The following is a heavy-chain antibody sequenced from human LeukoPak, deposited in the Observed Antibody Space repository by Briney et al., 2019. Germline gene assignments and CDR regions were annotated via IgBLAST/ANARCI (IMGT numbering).Heavy chain of an antibody. CDR3: ARDTLRGSLYYYYYMDV. CDR1: GGTFSSYA. D-gene: IGHD6-13*01. Sequence: SVKVSCKGSGGTFSSYAISWVRQAPGQGLEWMGGIIPIFGTANYAQKFQGRVTITTDESTSTAYMELSSLRSEDTAVYYCARDTLRGSLYYYYYMDVWGKGTTVTVSS. CDR2: IIPIFGTA. J-gene: IGHJ6*03. V-gene: IGHV1-69*05.